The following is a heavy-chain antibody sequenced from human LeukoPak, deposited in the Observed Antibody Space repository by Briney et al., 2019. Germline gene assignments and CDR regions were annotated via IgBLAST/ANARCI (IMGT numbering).Heavy chain of an antibody. CDR3: TTDPLRVVVVKDL. CDR1: GFTFTNAW. J-gene: IGHJ4*02. V-gene: IGHV3-15*05. Sequence: TGGSLRLSCAASGFTFTNAWMNWVRHAPGKGLESVGRIKRKTDGETTDYAAPVKGRFTISRDDSKRMVYLQMDSLQTEDTAVYYCTTDPLRVVVVKDLWGQGTLVTVSS. D-gene: IGHD5/OR15-5a*01. CDR2: IKRKTDGETT.